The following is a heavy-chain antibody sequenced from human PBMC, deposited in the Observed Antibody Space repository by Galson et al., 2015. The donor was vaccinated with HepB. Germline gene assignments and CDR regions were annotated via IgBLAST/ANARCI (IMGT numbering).Heavy chain of an antibody. V-gene: IGHV3-23*01. CDR3: AKVFPEKTDGWYRQALYYFDS. CDR1: GFAFDTHA. Sequence: SLRLSCAASGFAFDTHAMSWVRQAPGRGLEWISAITPSGDNTYSADSMKGRFFISRDNSQNTLFLQMNSLGADVTAIYFCAKVFPEKTDGWYRQALYYFDSWGQGTRVTVSS. J-gene: IGHJ4*02. D-gene: IGHD6-19*01. CDR2: ITPSGDNT.